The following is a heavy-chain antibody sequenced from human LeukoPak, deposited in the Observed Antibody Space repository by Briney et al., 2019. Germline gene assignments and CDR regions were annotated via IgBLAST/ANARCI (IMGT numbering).Heavy chain of an antibody. CDR3: AREPEPNSYYDILTGYSDY. D-gene: IGHD3-9*01. CDR1: GGSISSYY. V-gene: IGHV4-59*12. Sequence: SETLSLTCTVSGGSISSYYWSWIRQPPGEGLEWIGYISYSGSTNYNPSLKSRVTISVDTSKNQFSLKLSSVTAADTAVYYCAREPEPNSYYDILTGYSDYWGQGTLVTASS. J-gene: IGHJ4*02. CDR2: ISYSGST.